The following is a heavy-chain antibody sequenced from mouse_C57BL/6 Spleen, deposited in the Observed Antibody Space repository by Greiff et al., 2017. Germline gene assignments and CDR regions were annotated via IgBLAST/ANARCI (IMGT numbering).Heavy chain of an antibody. CDR1: GYSITSGYY. J-gene: IGHJ2*01. CDR2: ISYDGSN. Sequence: EVQVVESGPGLVKPSQSLSLTCSVTGYSITSGYYWNWIRQFPGNKLEWMGYISYDGSNNYNPSLKNRIAITRDTSKNQFFLKLNSVTTEDTATYYCARADYYGSSYDYWGQGTTLTVSS. D-gene: IGHD1-1*01. CDR3: ARADYYGSSYDY. V-gene: IGHV3-6*01.